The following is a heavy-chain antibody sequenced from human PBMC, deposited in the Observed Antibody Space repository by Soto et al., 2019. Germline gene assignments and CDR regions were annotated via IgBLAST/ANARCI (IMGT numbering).Heavy chain of an antibody. D-gene: IGHD3-9*01. CDR1: GFTFNAFA. J-gene: IGHJ6*02. CDR3: AKEGYYDILTGYYRGLYYYYGMDV. V-gene: IGHV3-33*06. CDR2: IWPDGNDK. Sequence: GGSLRLSCTASGFTFNAFALHWVRQAPGKGLEWVAVIWPDGNDKYYADSVTGRFTISSDSSKITLSLQMNSLSAEDTAVYYCAKEGYYDILTGYYRGLYYYYGMDVWGQGTTVTVSS.